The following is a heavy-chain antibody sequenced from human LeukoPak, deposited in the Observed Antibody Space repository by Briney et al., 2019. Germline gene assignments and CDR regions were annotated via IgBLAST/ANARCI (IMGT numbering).Heavy chain of an antibody. CDR2: MNPKSGNT. V-gene: IGHV1-8*01. CDR3: ARGPPPHCSGGSCYSWGFVGY. J-gene: IGHJ4*02. Sequence: ASVTVSCKASGYTFTGYDINWVRQATGQGLEWMGWMNPKSGNTGYARKFQGRVTMTRNTSISTAYMELSSLRSEDTAVYYCARGPPPHCSGGSCYSWGFVGYWGQGTQVAVSS. D-gene: IGHD2-15*01. CDR1: GYTFTGYD.